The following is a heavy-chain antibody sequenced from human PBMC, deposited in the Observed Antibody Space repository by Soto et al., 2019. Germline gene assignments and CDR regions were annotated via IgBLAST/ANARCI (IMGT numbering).Heavy chain of an antibody. Sequence: SETLSLTCTVSGGSISSGDYYWSWIRQPPGKGLEWIGYIYYSGSTYYNPSLKSRVTISVDTSKNQFSLKLSSVTAADTAVYYCASSIQSGYDSGTYHYSGQGTLVTVSS. V-gene: IGHV4-30-4*01. CDR3: ASSIQSGYDSGTYHY. CDR1: GGSISSGDYY. D-gene: IGHD5-12*01. J-gene: IGHJ4*02. CDR2: IYYSGST.